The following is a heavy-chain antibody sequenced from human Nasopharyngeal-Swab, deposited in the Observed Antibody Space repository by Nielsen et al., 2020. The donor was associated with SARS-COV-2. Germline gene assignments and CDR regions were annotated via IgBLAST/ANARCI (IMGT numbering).Heavy chain of an antibody. CDR1: GFTFGSYA. V-gene: IGHV3-23*01. Sequence: LSLTGAASGFTFGSYAMSWVRQAPGKGLEWVSAISGSGGSTYYADSVKGRFTISKDNSKNTLYLQMNSLRAEDTAVYYCAKGRGADYWGQGTLVTVSS. CDR2: ISGSGGST. D-gene: IGHD3-10*01. CDR3: AKGRGADY. J-gene: IGHJ4*02.